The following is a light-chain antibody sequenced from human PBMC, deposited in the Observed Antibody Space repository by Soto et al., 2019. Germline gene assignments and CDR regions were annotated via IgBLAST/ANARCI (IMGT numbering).Light chain of an antibody. Sequence: QSALTQPASVSGSPGQSITISCTGTSSDVGGYNYVSWYQQHPGKAPKLMIYDVSTRPSGVSDRFSGSKSGNTASLTISGLQAEDEADYYSSSYTSSSTSVVFGGGTKLTVL. CDR3: SSYTSSSTSVV. CDR1: SSDVGGYNY. J-gene: IGLJ2*01. V-gene: IGLV2-14*01. CDR2: DVS.